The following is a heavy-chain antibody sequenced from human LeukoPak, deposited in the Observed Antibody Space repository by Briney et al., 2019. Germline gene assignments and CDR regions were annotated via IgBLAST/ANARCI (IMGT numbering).Heavy chain of an antibody. Sequence: PSETLSLTCTVSGYSISSGYYWGWIRQPPGKGLEWIGSIYRSGSTYYNPSLKSRVTISVDTSKNQFSLKLSSVTAADTAVYYCARGRCSGGSCYHNFDYWGQGTLVTVSS. J-gene: IGHJ4*02. CDR1: GYSISSGYY. D-gene: IGHD2-15*01. V-gene: IGHV4-38-2*02. CDR3: ARGRCSGGSCYHNFDY. CDR2: IYRSGST.